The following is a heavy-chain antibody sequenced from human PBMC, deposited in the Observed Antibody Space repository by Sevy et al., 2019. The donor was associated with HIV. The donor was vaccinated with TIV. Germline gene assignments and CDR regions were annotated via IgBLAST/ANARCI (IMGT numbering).Heavy chain of an antibody. J-gene: IGHJ4*02. CDR3: ARGPGFLR. CDR2: MNPNSGNT. D-gene: IGHD3-16*01. CDR1: GYTFTSYD. Sequence: GESLKISCKASGYTFTSYDINWVRQATGQGLEWMGWMNPNSGNTGYAQKFQGRVTMTRNTSVSTAYMELSSLGSEDTAVYYCARGPGFLRWGQGTLVTVSS. V-gene: IGHV1-8*01.